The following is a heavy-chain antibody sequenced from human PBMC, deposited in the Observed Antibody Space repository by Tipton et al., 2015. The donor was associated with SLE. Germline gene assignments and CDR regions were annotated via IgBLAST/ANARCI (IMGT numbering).Heavy chain of an antibody. CDR3: ARGFLYDGFQV. Sequence: AFHWVRQSPSRGLEWLGRTYYMSKWYNDYAVSVKSRIIINPDTSKNQFSLQLTSVTPEDTAVYYCARGFLYDGFQVWGQGTLVTVSS. V-gene: IGHV6-1*01. CDR2: TYYMSKWYN. J-gene: IGHJ1*01. D-gene: IGHD2-2*02. CDR1: A.